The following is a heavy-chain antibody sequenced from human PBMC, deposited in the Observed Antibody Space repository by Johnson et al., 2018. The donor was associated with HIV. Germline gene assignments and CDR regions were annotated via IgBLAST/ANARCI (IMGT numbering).Heavy chain of an antibody. V-gene: IGHV3-30*18. J-gene: IGHJ3*02. CDR3: AKGDYFDTRAAFDI. D-gene: IGHD3-22*01. CDR2: ISYDGNNK. Sequence: QVQLVESGGGLIQPGGSLRLSCTASGFTFSTYAMHWVRRAPGKGLEWVAFISYDGNNKYYADSVTGRFTFSRDNSKNTLYLQMNSLRAEDTAVYYCAKGDYFDTRAAFDIWGQGTVVIVSS. CDR1: GFTFSTYA.